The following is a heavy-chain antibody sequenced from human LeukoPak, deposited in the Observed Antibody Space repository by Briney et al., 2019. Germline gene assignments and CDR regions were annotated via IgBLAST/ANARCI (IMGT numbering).Heavy chain of an antibody. Sequence: PSETLSLTCTVSGGSISSGGYYWSWIRQHPGKGLEWIGYIYYSGSTYYNPSLKSRVTISVDTSKNQFSLKLSSVTAADTAVYYCARGGYSYGRTIDYWGQGTLVTVSS. J-gene: IGHJ4*02. CDR3: ARGGYSYGRTIDY. D-gene: IGHD5-18*01. CDR2: IYYSGST. CDR1: GGSISSGGYY. V-gene: IGHV4-31*03.